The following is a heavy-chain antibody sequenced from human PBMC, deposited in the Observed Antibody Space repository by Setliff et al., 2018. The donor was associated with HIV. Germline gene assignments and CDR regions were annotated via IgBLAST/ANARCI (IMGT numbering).Heavy chain of an antibody. CDR1: GCSISNGYY. Sequence: SETLSLTCALSGCSISNGYYWGWIRQPSGKGLEWIGSIYHSGSTFYNPSLRSRVTISVDTSQDQFSLRLTSVTAADTAVYYCAARNSGNPTRHFDYWGQGTLVTVSS. CDR2: IYHSGST. J-gene: IGHJ4*02. V-gene: IGHV4-38-2*01. CDR3: AARNSGNPTRHFDY. D-gene: IGHD3-10*01.